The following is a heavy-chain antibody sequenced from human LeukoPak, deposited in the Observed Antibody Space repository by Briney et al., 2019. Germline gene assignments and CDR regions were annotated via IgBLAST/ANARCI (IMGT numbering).Heavy chain of an antibody. V-gene: IGHV1-69*04. Sequence: GASVKVSCKASGGTFSSYAISWVRQAPGQGLEWMGRNIPILGIPNYAQKFQGRVTITADKSTSTAYMELSSLRSEDTAVYYCARGLMAGPLYYFDYWGQGTLVTVSS. D-gene: IGHD5-24*01. J-gene: IGHJ4*02. CDR3: ARGLMAGPLYYFDY. CDR2: NIPILGIP. CDR1: GGTFSSYA.